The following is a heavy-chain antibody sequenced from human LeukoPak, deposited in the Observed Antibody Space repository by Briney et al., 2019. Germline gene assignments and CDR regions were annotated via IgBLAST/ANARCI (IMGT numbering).Heavy chain of an antibody. J-gene: IGHJ1*01. CDR2: TYYSSKWYN. Sequence: PSQTLSLTCAISGDSVSGNSGAWNWIRQSPSRGLEWLGRTYYSSKWYNDYAVSVKSRITINPDTSKNQFSLQLNSVTPEDTAVYYCAREYYYDSSGYYGPNFQHWGQGTLVTVSS. V-gene: IGHV6-1*01. D-gene: IGHD3-22*01. CDR3: AREYYYDSSGYYGPNFQH. CDR1: GDSVSGNSGA.